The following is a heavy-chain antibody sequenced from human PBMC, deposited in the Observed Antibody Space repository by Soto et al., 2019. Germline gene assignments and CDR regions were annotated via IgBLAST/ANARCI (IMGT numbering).Heavy chain of an antibody. J-gene: IGHJ1*01. CDR1: GFTFSGYV. V-gene: IGHV3-30*04. CDR2: ISHDESIT. D-gene: IGHD3-22*01. Sequence: GGSLRLSCAASGFTFSGYVMHWVRQAPDKGLEWVALISHDESITAFADSVKGRFTISRDNSKNTLYLQMDSLRAEDAAVYYCAREDESSGYAGTFHHWGQGTLVTVSS. CDR3: AREDESSGYAGTFHH.